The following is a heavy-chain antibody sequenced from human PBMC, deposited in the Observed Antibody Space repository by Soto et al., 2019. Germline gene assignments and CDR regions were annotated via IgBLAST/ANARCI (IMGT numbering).Heavy chain of an antibody. CDR2: ITYDGGSE. CDR3: AREQSRGYYRVVDH. Sequence: QVQVVESGGGVVQPGRSLRLSCAAARFTLSSCGMHWVRQAPGKGLEWVGVITYDGGSEHYADFVKGRFTRSRDSSEKTVYLQMLSLRVEDSAVYYCAREQSRGYYRVVDHWGQGTLVTVSS. V-gene: IGHV3-30*03. J-gene: IGHJ4*02. D-gene: IGHD6-25*01. CDR1: RFTLSSCG.